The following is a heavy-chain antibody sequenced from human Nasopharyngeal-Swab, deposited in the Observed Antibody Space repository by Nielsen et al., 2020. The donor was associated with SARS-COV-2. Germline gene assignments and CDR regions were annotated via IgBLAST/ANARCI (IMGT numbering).Heavy chain of an antibody. D-gene: IGHD1-14*01. CDR3: ARERWRDHDFDA. CDR2: ISSTGSTI. V-gene: IGHV3-48*03. Sequence: GESLKISCAASGFTLSSYEMNWVRQAPGKGLEWISYISSTGSTIYNADSVKGRFPVSRENAKNSMFLQMISLRAEDTAVYYCARERWRDHDFDAWGQGTLVIVSS. J-gene: IGHJ4*02. CDR1: GFTLSSYE.